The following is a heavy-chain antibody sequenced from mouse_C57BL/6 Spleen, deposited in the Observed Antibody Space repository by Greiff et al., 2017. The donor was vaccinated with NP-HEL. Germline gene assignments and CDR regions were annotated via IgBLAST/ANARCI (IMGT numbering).Heavy chain of an antibody. V-gene: IGHV1-82*01. J-gene: IGHJ4*01. D-gene: IGHD1-1*01. CDR3: ARCEYYGSSYAMDY. Sequence: LVESGPELVKPGASVKISCKASGYAFSSSWMNWVKQRPGKGLEWIGRIYPGDGDTNYNGKFKGKATLTADKSSSTAYMQLSSLTSEDSAVYFCARCEYYGSSYAMDYWGQGTSVTVSS. CDR2: IYPGDGDT. CDR1: GYAFSSSW.